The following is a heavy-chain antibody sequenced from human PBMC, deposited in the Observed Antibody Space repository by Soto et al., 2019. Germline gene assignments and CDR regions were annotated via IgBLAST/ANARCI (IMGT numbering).Heavy chain of an antibody. V-gene: IGHV4-4*07. Sequence: PSETLSLTCTVSGASISSYYWSWIRQPAGRGLEWIGRTFVSGNTNYNPSLKSRVTMSVDTSKNQFSLKLNSVTAADTAVYYCARDTPTTGSDWGQGTLVTVSS. J-gene: IGHJ4*02. D-gene: IGHD4-17*01. CDR3: ARDTPTTGSD. CDR2: TFVSGNT. CDR1: GASISSYY.